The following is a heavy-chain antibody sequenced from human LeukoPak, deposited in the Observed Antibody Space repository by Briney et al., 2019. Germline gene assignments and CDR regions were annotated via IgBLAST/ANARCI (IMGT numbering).Heavy chain of an antibody. CDR1: GYTFTGYY. V-gene: IGHV1-2*02. J-gene: IGHJ6*03. CDR3: ARLLTGYYYYYYYMDV. Sequence: GASVKVSCKASGYTFTGYYMHWVRQALGQGLEWMGWINPNSGGTNYAQKFQGRVTMARDTSISTAYMELSRLRSDDTAVYYCARLLTGYYYYYYYMDVWGKGTTVTVSS. CDR2: INPNSGGT. D-gene: IGHD3-9*01.